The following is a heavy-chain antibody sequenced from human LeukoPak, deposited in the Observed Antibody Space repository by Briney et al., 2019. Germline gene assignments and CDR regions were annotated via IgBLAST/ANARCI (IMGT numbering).Heavy chain of an antibody. CDR1: GFTFSSYW. J-gene: IGHJ2*01. Sequence: PGGSLRLSCAASGFTFSSYWMHWVRQAPGKGLVWVSHINNDGGSITYADSVKGRSTISRDNAKNTVFLQMNSLRAEDTAVYYCARVGTNWYFDLWGRGALVTVSS. CDR3: ARVGTNWYFDL. D-gene: IGHD3-10*01. CDR2: INNDGGSI. V-gene: IGHV3-74*01.